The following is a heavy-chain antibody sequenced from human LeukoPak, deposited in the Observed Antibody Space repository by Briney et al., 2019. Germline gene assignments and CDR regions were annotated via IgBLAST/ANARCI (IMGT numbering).Heavy chain of an antibody. V-gene: IGHV3-23*01. CDR3: GKDRISGQGGAARIRDY. CDR1: DSNIGTYA. D-gene: IGHD6-6*01. J-gene: IGHJ4*02. CDR2: MSGGGLST. Sequence: PGGSLRLSCGAPDSNIGTYAVTWVRQVPGKGLEWVSGMSGGGLSTYYARSVKGRFTISRDTSKNTFYLEMNSLGADDTALYYCGKDRISGQGGAARIRDYWGQGTLVTVSS.